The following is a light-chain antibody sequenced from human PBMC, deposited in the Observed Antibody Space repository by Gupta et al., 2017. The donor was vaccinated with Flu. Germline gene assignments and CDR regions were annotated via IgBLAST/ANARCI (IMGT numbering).Light chain of an antibody. Sequence: GDRVTITCRANQSISSWLAWHQQNPGEAPKLLIYKVSKLESGVPSRFSGSGSGTGFTLTISSLQPDDFATYYCQQYNTYPGTFGQGTKVEI. J-gene: IGKJ1*01. V-gene: IGKV1-5*03. CDR1: QSISSW. CDR3: QQYNTYPGT. CDR2: KVS.